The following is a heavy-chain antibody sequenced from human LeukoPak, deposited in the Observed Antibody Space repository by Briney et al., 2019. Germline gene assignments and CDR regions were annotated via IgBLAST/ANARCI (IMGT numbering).Heavy chain of an antibody. CDR3: TLIQGWGSGSYYRDF. V-gene: IGHV3-73*01. CDR2: IGNKVSNYAT. Sequence: GGSLKLSCAASGFTFSGSAMHWVRQASGKGLEWVGHIGNKVSNYATEYAASLRGRFTISRDDSKDTAYLQVNSLKTEDTAVYYCTLIQGWGSGSYYRDFWGQGTLVTVSS. J-gene: IGHJ4*02. CDR1: GFTFSGSA. D-gene: IGHD3-10*01.